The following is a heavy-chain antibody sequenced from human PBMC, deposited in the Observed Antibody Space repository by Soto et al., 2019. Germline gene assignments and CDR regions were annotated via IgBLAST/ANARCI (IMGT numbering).Heavy chain of an antibody. CDR3: VKDQSSDYDF. D-gene: IGHD1-26*01. CDR2: ISYDGRKT. J-gene: IGHJ4*02. CDR1: GFTFSSYT. Sequence: QVQLVESGGGVVQPGRSLRLSCTASGFTFSSYTMHWVRQAPGKGLEWVAVISYDGRKTYYAASVKGRFTISRDNSKNTLYLQMNSLRAEDTAKYHCVKDQSSDYDFWGQGTLVTVSS. V-gene: IGHV3-30*18.